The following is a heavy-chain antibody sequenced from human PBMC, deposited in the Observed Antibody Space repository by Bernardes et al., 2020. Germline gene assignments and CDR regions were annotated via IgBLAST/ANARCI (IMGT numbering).Heavy chain of an antibody. Sequence: GGSLRLSCAASGFTFSDYTMSWVRQAPGKGLEWISDIRSSSSTIKYADSVRGRFTISRDNDNNLMFLQMDSLSDEDTAVYYCASVWNWYFTLWGRGTLVTVSS. J-gene: IGHJ2*01. V-gene: IGHV3-48*02. CDR1: GFTFSDYT. CDR3: ASVWNWYFTL. CDR2: IRSSSSTI. D-gene: IGHD1-1*01.